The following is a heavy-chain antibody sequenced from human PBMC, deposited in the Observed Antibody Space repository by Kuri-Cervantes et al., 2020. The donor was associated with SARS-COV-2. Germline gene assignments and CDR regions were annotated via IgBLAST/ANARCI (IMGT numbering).Heavy chain of an antibody. V-gene: IGHV4-34*01. J-gene: IGHJ4*02. Sequence: SQTLSLTCAVYGGSFSGYYWSWIRQPPGKGLEWIGEINHSGSTNYNPSLKSRVTISVDTSKNQFSLKLSSVTAADTAVYYCARQRGGFLEWLLYYDYWGQGTLVTVSS. CDR3: ARQRGGFLEWLLYYDY. CDR2: INHSGST. CDR1: GGSFSGYY. D-gene: IGHD3-3*01.